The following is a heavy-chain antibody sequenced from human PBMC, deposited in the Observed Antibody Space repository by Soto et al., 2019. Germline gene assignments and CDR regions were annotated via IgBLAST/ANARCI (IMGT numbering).Heavy chain of an antibody. V-gene: IGHV3-21*01. CDR1: GFTFINYG. D-gene: IGHD6-19*01. J-gene: IGHJ4*02. CDR3: TREDSIIIPAVADF. Sequence: GGSLRLSCAVSGFTFINYGFNWVRQAPGKGLEWVLSVSKSDYTYYSDSVKGRFTISRDNAKNSVSLQMNNLRAEDTAVYYCTREDSIIIPAVADFWGQGTLVTVSS. CDR2: VSKSDYT.